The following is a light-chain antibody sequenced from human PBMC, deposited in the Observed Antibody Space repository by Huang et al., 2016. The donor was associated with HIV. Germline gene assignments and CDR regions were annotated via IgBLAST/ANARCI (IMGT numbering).Light chain of an antibody. V-gene: IGKV3-11*01. CDR2: DTS. CDR1: QNVNKY. J-gene: IGKJ5*01. CDR3: QWRSHWPPIT. Sequence: ETLLTQSPATLSVSPGERATLSCRASQNVNKYVTLYQQKPGQPPRLRIYDTSKRATGIPARFSGSGSGTDFNRTISSLEPEDLAVYFCQWRSHWPPITFGQGTRLHI.